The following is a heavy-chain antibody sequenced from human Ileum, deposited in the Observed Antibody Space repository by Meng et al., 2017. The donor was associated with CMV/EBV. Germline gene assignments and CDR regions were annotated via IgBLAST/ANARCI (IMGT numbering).Heavy chain of an antibody. CDR3: ARDRDHIPQDGYYDMDV. Sequence: GGSLRLSCAASGFTFSDYYMIWVRQAPGKGLEWISYISSASSTIYYADSVKGRFTISRDNAKNSVYLQMNSLRPEDTAVYYCARDRDHIPQDGYYDMDVWGQGTTVTVSS. V-gene: IGHV3-11*04. D-gene: IGHD2-21*01. CDR1: GFTFSDYY. J-gene: IGHJ6*02. CDR2: ISSASSTI.